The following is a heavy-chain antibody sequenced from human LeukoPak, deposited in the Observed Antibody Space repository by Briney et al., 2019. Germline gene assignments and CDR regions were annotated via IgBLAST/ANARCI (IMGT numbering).Heavy chain of an antibody. CDR1: GFTFSSYA. Sequence: PGGSLRLSCAASGFTFSSYAMSWVRQAPGKGLEWVANIKQDGSEKYYVDSVKGRFTISRDNAKNSLYLQMNSLRAEDTAVYYCARCSANGFWSGYYDYYYYYMDVWGKGTTVTVSS. CDR3: ARCSANGFWSGYYDYYYYYMDV. D-gene: IGHD3-3*01. V-gene: IGHV3-7*01. J-gene: IGHJ6*03. CDR2: IKQDGSEK.